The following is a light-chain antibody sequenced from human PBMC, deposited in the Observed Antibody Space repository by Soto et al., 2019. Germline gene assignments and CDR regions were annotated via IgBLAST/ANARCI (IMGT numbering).Light chain of an antibody. CDR1: QSISSSY. CDR3: QQYGNPPPNA. CDR2: GAS. Sequence: EIVLTQSPGTLSLSPGERATLSCRASQSISSSYLAWHQHKPGQAPRVLIYGASSRATGIPDRFSGSGSGTDFTLTISRLEPEDFAVYFCQQYGNPPPNAFGQGTKVEI. V-gene: IGKV3-20*01. J-gene: IGKJ2*01.